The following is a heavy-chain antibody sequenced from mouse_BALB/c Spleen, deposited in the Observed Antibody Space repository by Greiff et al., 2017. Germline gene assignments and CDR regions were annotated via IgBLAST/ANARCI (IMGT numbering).Heavy chain of an antibody. Sequence: VQLKESGAELVKPGASVKLSCTASGFNIKDTYMHWVKQRPEQGLEWIGRIDPANGNTKYDPKFQGKATITADTSSNTAYLQLSSLTSEDTAVYYCARGGILGYYYAMDYWGQGTSVTVSS. CDR2: IDPANGNT. CDR3: ARGGILGYYYAMDY. J-gene: IGHJ4*01. CDR1: GFNIKDTY. V-gene: IGHV14-3*02.